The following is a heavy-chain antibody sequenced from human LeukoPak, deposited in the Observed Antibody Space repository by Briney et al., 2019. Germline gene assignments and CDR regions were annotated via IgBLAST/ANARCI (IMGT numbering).Heavy chain of an antibody. V-gene: IGHV1-8*03. CDR2: MNPNSGNT. D-gene: IGHD6-13*01. J-gene: IGHJ4*02. CDR1: GYTFTSYD. Sequence: SVKVSCKASGYTFTSYDINWVRQATGQGLEWMGWMNPNSGNTGYAQKFQGRVTITRNTSISTAYMELSSLRSEDTAVYYCARANGYSSSWYRSRNYFDYWGQGTLVTVSS. CDR3: ARANGYSSSWYRSRNYFDY.